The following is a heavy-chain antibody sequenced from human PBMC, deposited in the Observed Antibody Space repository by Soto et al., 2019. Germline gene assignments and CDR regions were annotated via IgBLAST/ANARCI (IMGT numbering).Heavy chain of an antibody. V-gene: IGHV2-5*05. D-gene: IGHD3-22*01. CDR3: VHRIVDTSGYYYCFDY. CDR1: WFSLSSHEVG. J-gene: IGHJ4*02. Sequence: QITLKESGPTLVKPTQTLTLTCTFSWFSLSSHEVGVGWIRQPPGMALEWLALIYWDDDKRYVPPLESRLTITQDPYRHLQDLTMTDMDSVDTARYYCVHRIVDTSGYYYCFDYRGQGTLGTVSP. CDR2: IYWDDDK.